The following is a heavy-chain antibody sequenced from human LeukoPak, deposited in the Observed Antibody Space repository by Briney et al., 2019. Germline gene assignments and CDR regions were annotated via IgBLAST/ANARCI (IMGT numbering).Heavy chain of an antibody. CDR1: GYTFTGYY. CDR2: INPNSGGT. J-gene: IGHJ4*02. CDR3: ARDLGWELYYFDY. V-gene: IGHV1-2*02. Sequence: GASVKVSCKASGYTFTGYYMHWVRQAPGQGLEWMGWINPNSGGTNYAQKFQGRVTMTRDTSISTAYMELSRLRSGDTAVYYCARDLGWELYYFDYWGQGTLVTVSS. D-gene: IGHD1-26*01.